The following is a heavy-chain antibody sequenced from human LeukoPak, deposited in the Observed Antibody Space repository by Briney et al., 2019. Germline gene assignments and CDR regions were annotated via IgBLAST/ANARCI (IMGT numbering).Heavy chain of an antibody. CDR3: ARVVFPHQIDDWYYFDY. CDR2: IRSRANSYAT. Sequence: PGGSLRLSCAASGFIFSASTMHWVRQVSGKGLEWIGRIRSRANSYATAYAASVTGRFTISRDDSKNTAYLQLSGLKTEDTAVYYCARVVFPHQIDDWYYFDYWGQGTLVTVSS. V-gene: IGHV3-73*01. CDR1: GFIFSAST. J-gene: IGHJ4*02. D-gene: IGHD3-9*01.